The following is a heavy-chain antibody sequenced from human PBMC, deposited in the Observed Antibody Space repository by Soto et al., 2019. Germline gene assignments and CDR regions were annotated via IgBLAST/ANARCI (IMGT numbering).Heavy chain of an antibody. CDR2: IYYSGTT. J-gene: IGHJ4*02. CDR1: GGSISGYY. D-gene: IGHD3-10*01. V-gene: IGHV4-59*01. CDR3: ARESYYGSGATVVAY. Sequence: QVQLQESGPGLVRPSETLSLTCTVSGGSISGYYWSWIRQPPGQGLEWIGYIYYSGTTSYNPSLNSRVTMSVDTSNNHFSLKVNSVTAADTAVYYCARESYYGSGATVVAYWGQGTLVTFSS.